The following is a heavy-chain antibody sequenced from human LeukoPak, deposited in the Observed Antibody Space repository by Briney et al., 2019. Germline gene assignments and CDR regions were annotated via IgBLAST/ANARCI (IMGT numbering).Heavy chain of an antibody. J-gene: IGHJ6*02. D-gene: IGHD2-8*01. Sequence: AGGSLRLSCAASGFTFSSYGMHWVRQAPGKGLEWVAVISYDGSNKYYADSVKGRFTISRDNSKNTLYLQMNSLRAEDTAVYYCAKGRRSMHGMDAWGQGTTVTVSS. CDR3: AKGRRSMHGMDA. V-gene: IGHV3-30*18. CDR1: GFTFSSYG. CDR2: ISYDGSNK.